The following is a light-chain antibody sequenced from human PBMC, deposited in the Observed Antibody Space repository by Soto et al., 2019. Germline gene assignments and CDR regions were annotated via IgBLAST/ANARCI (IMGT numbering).Light chain of an antibody. J-gene: IGKJ5*01. V-gene: IGKV1-33*01. Sequence: DIQMTQSPSSLSASVGDRVTITCQASQDISNHLNWYQQKPGKAPKLLIYDVSNLETGVPSRFSGSGSETHFTLTINSLQPEDIATYYCQQYDNYDITFGQGTRLEIK. CDR2: DVS. CDR1: QDISNH. CDR3: QQYDNYDIT.